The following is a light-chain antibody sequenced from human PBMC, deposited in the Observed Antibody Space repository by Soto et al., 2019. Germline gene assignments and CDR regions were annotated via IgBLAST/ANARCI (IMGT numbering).Light chain of an antibody. CDR1: QSVSSD. CDR3: QQGRNWPQRIT. V-gene: IGKV3-11*01. Sequence: ESVLTQSPDTLSLSPGERATLSCMAVQSVSSDLAWYQQKPGQAPRLLIYDASNRATGIPARLSGSGSGTDFTLTISSLEPADFAVYYCQQGRNWPQRITFGQGTRLEI. CDR2: DAS. J-gene: IGKJ5*01.